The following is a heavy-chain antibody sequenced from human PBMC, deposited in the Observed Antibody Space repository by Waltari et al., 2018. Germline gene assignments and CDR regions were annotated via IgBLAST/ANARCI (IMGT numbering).Heavy chain of an antibody. V-gene: IGHV4-39*01. CDR2: MSYSGAT. Sequence: QLQLQESGPGLVKPSETLSLTCSVSGGSITSNRHYWGWIRQPPGQGLEWIGTMSYSGATYSSPSLKSLVTISRDTSKNQLSLKLGSVTAADTAVYYCATYIGASVGTAAFDVWGQGTMVTV. J-gene: IGHJ3*01. D-gene: IGHD5-12*01. CDR1: GGSITSNRHY. CDR3: ATYIGASVGTAAFDV.